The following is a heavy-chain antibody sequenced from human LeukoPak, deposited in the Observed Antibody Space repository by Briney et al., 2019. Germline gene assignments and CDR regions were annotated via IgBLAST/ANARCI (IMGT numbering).Heavy chain of an antibody. J-gene: IGHJ5*02. CDR1: GYTFTSYG. Sequence: ASVKVSYKASGYTFTSYGISWVRQAPGQGLEWMGWISAYNGNTNYAQELQGRVTMTTDTSTSTAYMELRSLRSDDTAVYYCARDWDLGYCSSTSCFRLDPWGQGTLVTVSS. CDR2: ISAYNGNT. D-gene: IGHD2-2*01. CDR3: ARDWDLGYCSSTSCFRLDP. V-gene: IGHV1-18*01.